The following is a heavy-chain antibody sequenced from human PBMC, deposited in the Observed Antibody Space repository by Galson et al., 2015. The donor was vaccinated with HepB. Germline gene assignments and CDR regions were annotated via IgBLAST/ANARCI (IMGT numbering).Heavy chain of an antibody. D-gene: IGHD2-2*02. Sequence: SVKVSCKASGYTFTSYGISWVRQAPGQGLEWMGWISAYNGNTNYAQKLQGRVTMTTDTSTSTAYMELRSLRSDDTAVYYCARGGPYCSSTSCYTDDAFDIWGQGTMVTVSS. J-gene: IGHJ3*02. CDR3: ARGGPYCSSTSCYTDDAFDI. CDR1: GYTFTSYG. CDR2: ISAYNGNT. V-gene: IGHV1-18*01.